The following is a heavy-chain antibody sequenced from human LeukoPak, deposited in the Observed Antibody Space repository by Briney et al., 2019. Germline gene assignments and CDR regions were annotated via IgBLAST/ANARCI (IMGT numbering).Heavy chain of an antibody. CDR3: ARGMGSSPSFDY. CDR2: IIPILGIA. CDR1: GGTFSSYT. V-gene: IGHV1-69*02. J-gene: IGHJ4*02. Sequence: SVKVSCKASGGTFSSYTISWVRQAPGQGLEWMGRIIPILGIANYAQKFQGRVTLTADKSTSTAYMELSSLRSEDMAVYYCARGMGSSPSFDYWGQGTLVTVSS. D-gene: IGHD6-6*01.